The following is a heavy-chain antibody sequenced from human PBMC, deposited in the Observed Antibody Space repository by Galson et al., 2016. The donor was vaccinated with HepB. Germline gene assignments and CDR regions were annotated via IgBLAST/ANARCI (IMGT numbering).Heavy chain of an antibody. CDR2: TYYRSKWYN. CDR1: GDSVSSVAAI. D-gene: IGHD4/OR15-4a*01. V-gene: IGHV6-1*01. Sequence: CAISGDSVSSVAAIWNWMRQSPSGGLGWLGRTYYRSKWYNEGAPSVKGRITISPDTSKDQFSLQLSSVTPEDTAIDYGARAGAGNAAGLFDTWGQGTPVTVS. CDR3: ARAGAGNAAGLFDT. J-gene: IGHJ5*02.